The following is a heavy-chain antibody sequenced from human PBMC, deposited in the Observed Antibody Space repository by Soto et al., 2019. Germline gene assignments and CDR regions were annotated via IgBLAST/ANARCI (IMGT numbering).Heavy chain of an antibody. D-gene: IGHD6-13*01. J-gene: IGHJ4*02. CDR2: TYYRSKWYN. CDR1: GDSVSSNSAA. CDR3: ARGIAAAGRWLGEGFGY. Sequence: QVQLQQSGPGLVKPSQTLSLTCAISGDSVSSNSAAWNWIRQSPSRGLEWLGRTYYRSKWYNDYAVSVKRRITINPVTSKNQFSLQLTSVTPEDTAVYYCARGIAAAGRWLGEGFGYLGQGTLVTVSS. V-gene: IGHV6-1*01.